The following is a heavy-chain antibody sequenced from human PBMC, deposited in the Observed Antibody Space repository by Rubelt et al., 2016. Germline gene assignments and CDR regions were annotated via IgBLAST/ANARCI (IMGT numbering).Heavy chain of an antibody. CDR2: ISSSSSYI. CDR3: ARGLTRILSGGSRDGEYGMDV. J-gene: IGHJ6*02. Sequence: WVRQAPGKGLEWVSSISSSSSYIYYADSVKGRFTISRDNAKNSLYLQMSSLRAEDTAVYYCARGLTRILSGGSRDGEYGMDVWGQGTTVTVSS. V-gene: IGHV3-21*01. D-gene: IGHD6-19*01.